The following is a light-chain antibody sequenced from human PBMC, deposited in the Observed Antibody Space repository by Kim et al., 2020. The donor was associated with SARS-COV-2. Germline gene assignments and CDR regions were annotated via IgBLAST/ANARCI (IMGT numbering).Light chain of an antibody. CDR1: QTVTSHY. CDR3: QQYGSSPAT. CDR2: GAS. V-gene: IGKV3-20*01. J-gene: IGKJ1*01. Sequence: APGERAALSCRASQTVTSHYLAWYQQKPGQAPRLLIYGASSRATGIPDRFSGSGSGTDFTLTISRLEPEDFAVYYCQQYGSSPATFGQGTKVDIK.